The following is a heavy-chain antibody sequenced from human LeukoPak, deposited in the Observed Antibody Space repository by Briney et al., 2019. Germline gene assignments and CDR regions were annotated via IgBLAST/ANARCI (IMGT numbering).Heavy chain of an antibody. CDR2: IDPRGSTS. V-gene: IGHV1-46*01. CDR3: ARSSGYYYAYYDY. Sequence: GASVKVSCKPSGYTFTTYSMHWVRQAPGQGLEWMAIIDPRGSTSTYAQQFQDRLTVTRDTSTSAVYMELSSLRSEDTAVYFCARSSGYYYAYYDYWGQGTLVSVSS. J-gene: IGHJ4*02. D-gene: IGHD3-22*01. CDR1: GYTFTTYS.